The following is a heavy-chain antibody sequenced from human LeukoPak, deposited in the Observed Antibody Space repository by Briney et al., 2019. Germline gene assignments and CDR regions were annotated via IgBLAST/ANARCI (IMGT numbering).Heavy chain of an antibody. CDR1: GFTFSRYA. J-gene: IGHJ4*02. Sequence: GGSLRLSCAGSGFTFSRYAMSWVRQAPGKGLEWVSVIPRSGGHTYYADSVKGRFTISRDNSKSTVYLQMESLRAEDTAVYYCAKKLSLGGDDGSVSRHIDLWGQGTLVTVSS. D-gene: IGHD3-22*01. CDR3: AKKLSLGGDDGSVSRHIDL. V-gene: IGHV3-23*01. CDR2: IPRSGGHT.